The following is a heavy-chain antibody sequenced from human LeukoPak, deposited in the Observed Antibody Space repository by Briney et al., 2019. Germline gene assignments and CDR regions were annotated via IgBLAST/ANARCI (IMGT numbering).Heavy chain of an antibody. CDR1: GYTFTGYY. V-gene: IGHV1-2*02. CDR3: ARIGRWPNNDFDY. D-gene: IGHD1-26*01. J-gene: IGHJ4*02. CDR2: INPNTGDT. Sequence: ASVKVSCKASGYTFTGYYMHWVRQAPGQGLEWMGWINPNTGDTNYAQKFQGRVTMTRDTSISTAYMELSRLRSDDTAVYYCARIGRWPNNDFDYWGQGTLVTVSS.